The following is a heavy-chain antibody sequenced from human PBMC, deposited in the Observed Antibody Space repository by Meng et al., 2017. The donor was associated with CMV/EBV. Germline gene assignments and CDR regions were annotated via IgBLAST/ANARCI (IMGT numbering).Heavy chain of an antibody. Sequence: ASVKVSCKASGYTFTGYYMHWVRQAPGQGLEWMGWINPNSGGTNYAQKFQGRVTMTRDTSISTAYMELSRLRSDDTAVYYCARETDCSGGSCFATACDYWGQGTLVTV. CDR3: ARETDCSGGSCFATACDY. CDR2: INPNSGGT. V-gene: IGHV1-2*02. J-gene: IGHJ4*02. CDR1: GYTFTGYY. D-gene: IGHD2-15*01.